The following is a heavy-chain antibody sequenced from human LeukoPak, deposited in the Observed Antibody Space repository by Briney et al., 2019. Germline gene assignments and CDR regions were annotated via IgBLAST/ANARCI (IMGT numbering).Heavy chain of an antibody. D-gene: IGHD3-10*01. Sequence: GGSLRLSCAASGFIFSSYGMHWVRQAPGKGLEWVAVISYDGSNKYYADSVKGRFTISRDNSKNTLYLQMNSLRAEDTAVYYCTKDGYYYGSGSYYNNYWGQGTLVTVSS. CDR2: ISYDGSNK. CDR1: GFIFSSYG. CDR3: TKDGYYYGSGSYYNNY. V-gene: IGHV3-30*18. J-gene: IGHJ4*02.